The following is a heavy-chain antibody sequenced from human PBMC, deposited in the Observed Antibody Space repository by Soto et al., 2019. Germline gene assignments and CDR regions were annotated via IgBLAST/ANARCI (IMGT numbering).Heavy chain of an antibody. J-gene: IGHJ6*02. CDR1: GGTFSSYA. Sequence: GASVKVSCKASGGTFSSYAISWVRQAPGQGLEWMGGIIPIFGTANYAQKFQGRVTITADESTSTAYMELSSLRSEDTAVYYCASTYYYDSSGYPDFGPPRDDYYYYGMDVWGQGTTVTVSS. V-gene: IGHV1-69*13. CDR3: ASTYYYDSSGYPDFGPPRDDYYYYGMDV. CDR2: IIPIFGTA. D-gene: IGHD3-22*01.